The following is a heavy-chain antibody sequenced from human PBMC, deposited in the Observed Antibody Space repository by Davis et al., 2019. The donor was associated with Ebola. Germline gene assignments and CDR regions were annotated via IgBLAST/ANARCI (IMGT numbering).Heavy chain of an antibody. V-gene: IGHV1-2*04. CDR1: GYTFTGYY. Sequence: AALVKVSCKASGYTFTGYYMHWVRQAPGQGLEWMGWINPNSGGTNYAQKFQGWVTMTRDTSISTAYMELSRLRSDDTAVYYCARDRPTGGTDYYYYGMDVWGQGTTVTVSS. CDR3: ARDRPTGGTDYYYYGMDV. CDR2: INPNSGGT. D-gene: IGHD2-8*02. J-gene: IGHJ6*02.